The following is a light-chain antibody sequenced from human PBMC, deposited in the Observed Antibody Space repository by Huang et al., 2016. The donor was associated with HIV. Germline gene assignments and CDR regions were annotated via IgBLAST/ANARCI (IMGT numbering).Light chain of an antibody. CDR2: SST. Sequence: DIQVTQSPSSLSAYVEDRVTITCRTSQRISSHLSWYQQKIGKVPKLLIYSSTVLQSGVPSRLTGSGSGTDFTLTINSLQPEDFATYYCQQTYSAPVTFGGGTRVEIK. CDR1: QRISSH. V-gene: IGKV1-39*01. J-gene: IGKJ4*01. CDR3: QQTYSAPVT.